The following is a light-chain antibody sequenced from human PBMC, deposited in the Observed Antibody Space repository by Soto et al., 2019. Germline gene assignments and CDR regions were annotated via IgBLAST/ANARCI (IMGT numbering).Light chain of an antibody. Sequence: AIQMTQSPSSLSASVGDRVTITCRASQGIRNDLGWYQQKPGKAPKVLIYAASSLQSGVPSRFNGSGSGTDFTLTISSLQPEDFATYYCQQDYTFGPGTKVDIK. V-gene: IGKV1-6*01. J-gene: IGKJ3*01. CDR1: QGIRND. CDR3: QQDYT. CDR2: AAS.